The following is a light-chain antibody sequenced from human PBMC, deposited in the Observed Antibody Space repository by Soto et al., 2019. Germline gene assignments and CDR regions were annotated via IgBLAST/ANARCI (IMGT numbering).Light chain of an antibody. J-gene: IGKJ2*01. Sequence: EIVMTQSPDILSVSPGERATLSCRASQSVSSSLAWYQQKPGQAPRLLIYDASTRATGIPARFSGSGSGTEFTLTISSLQSEDFALYYCQQYNKWPPVYTFGXXT. CDR3: QQYNKWPPVYT. V-gene: IGKV3D-15*01. CDR1: QSVSSS. CDR2: DAS.